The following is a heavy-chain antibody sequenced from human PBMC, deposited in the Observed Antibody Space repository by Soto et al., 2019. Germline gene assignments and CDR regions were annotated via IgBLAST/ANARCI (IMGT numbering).Heavy chain of an antibody. CDR1: GFTFSSYS. Sequence: EVHLVESGGGLVQPGGSLRLSCAASGFTFSSYSMNWVRQTPGKGLEWISYITSSSSSIYYADSVKGRFTISRDNAKNSLYLQMNRLRAEDTALYYCAGGYDYPYYYYNGLDVWGQGTTVTVSS. D-gene: IGHD5-12*01. J-gene: IGHJ6*02. CDR3: AGGYDYPYYYYNGLDV. V-gene: IGHV3-48*01. CDR2: ITSSSSSI.